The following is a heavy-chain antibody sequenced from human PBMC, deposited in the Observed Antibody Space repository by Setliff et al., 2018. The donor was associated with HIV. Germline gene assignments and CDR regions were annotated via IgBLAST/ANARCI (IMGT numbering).Heavy chain of an antibody. CDR3: ARDVGGFTVFAVPRGGFDP. Sequence: PSETLSLTCTVSGGSISTYYWSWIRQAPGRGLEWIGYIYYTGRTNYNPSLKSRVTMSLDSSKKQFSLKLSSVTAADTAVYFCARDVGGFTVFAVPRGGFDPWGQGTLVT. D-gene: IGHD3-3*01. J-gene: IGHJ5*02. CDR1: GGSISTYY. V-gene: IGHV4-59*01. CDR2: IYYTGRT.